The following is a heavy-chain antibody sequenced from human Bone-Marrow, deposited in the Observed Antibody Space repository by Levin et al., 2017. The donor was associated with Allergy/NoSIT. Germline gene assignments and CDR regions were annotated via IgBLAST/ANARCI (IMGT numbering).Heavy chain of an antibody. V-gene: IGHV1-2*06. CDR1: GYTFTDFY. CDR2: INPNSGAT. J-gene: IGHJ5*02. D-gene: IGHD3-3*01. CDR3: ARDGAPWYDFWSGYSRDPNWFDP. Sequence: PSASVKVSCKASGYTFTDFYIHWVRQAPGQGLEWMGRINPNSGATTYAQKFRGRVPLTRDTSISTAYMELTGLRSDDTAVYYCARDGAPWYDFWSGYSRDPNWFDPWGQGTLVTVSS.